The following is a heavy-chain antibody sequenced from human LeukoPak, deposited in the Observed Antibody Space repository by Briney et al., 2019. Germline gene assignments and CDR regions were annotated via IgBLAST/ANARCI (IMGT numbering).Heavy chain of an antibody. CDR2: ISSDGTNT. V-gene: IGHV3-74*03. CDR3: ARDPRIYCTNGICRDDYFDN. J-gene: IGHJ4*02. Sequence: PGGSLRLSCAGAGFTFSSYWIHWVRQAPGKGLVWVSRISSDGTNTMYADSVKGRFTISRDNAKDSLFLQMNSLRAEDTAIYYCARDPRIYCTNGICRDDYFDNWGQGTLVTVSS. D-gene: IGHD2-8*01. CDR1: GFTFSSYW.